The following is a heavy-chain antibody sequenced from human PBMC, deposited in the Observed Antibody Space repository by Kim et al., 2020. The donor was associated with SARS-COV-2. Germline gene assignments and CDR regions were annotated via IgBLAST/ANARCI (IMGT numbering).Heavy chain of an antibody. D-gene: IGHD6-19*01. J-gene: IGHJ6*02. Sequence: GGSLRLSCAASGFTFSSYAMSWVRQAPGKGLEWVSAISGSGGSTYYADSVKGRFTISRDNSKNTLYLQMNSLRAEDTAVYYCAKDFLRQWLDKYYYYYYGMDVWGQGTTVTVSS. V-gene: IGHV3-23*01. CDR3: AKDFLRQWLDKYYYYYYGMDV. CDR2: ISGSGGST. CDR1: GFTFSSYA.